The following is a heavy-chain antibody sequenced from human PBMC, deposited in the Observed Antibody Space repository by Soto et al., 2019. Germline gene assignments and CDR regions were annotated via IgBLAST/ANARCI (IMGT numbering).Heavy chain of an antibody. CDR3: ARGGSTSSDGMDV. CDR2: ISWNSGSI. V-gene: IGHV3-9*01. CDR1: GFTFDDYA. D-gene: IGHD2-2*01. Sequence: SLRLSCAASGFTFDDYAMHWVRQAPGKGLEWVSGISWNSGSIGYADSVKGRFTISRDNAKNSLYLQMNSLRAEDTALYYCARGGSTSSDGMDVWGQGTTVTVSS. J-gene: IGHJ6*02.